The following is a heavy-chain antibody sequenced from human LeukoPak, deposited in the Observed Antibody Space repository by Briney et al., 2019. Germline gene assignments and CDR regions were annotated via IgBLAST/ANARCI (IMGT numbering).Heavy chain of an antibody. V-gene: IGHV3-74*01. Sequence: GGSLRLSCAASGFTFSSNSMNWVRQAPGKGLVWVSGINSDGSQTRYADSVKGRLTISRDNAKNTLYLQMNSLRAEDTAVYYCARGYTSSSADYWGQGTLVTVSS. CDR3: ARGYTSSSADY. CDR2: INSDGSQT. D-gene: IGHD6-13*01. J-gene: IGHJ4*02. CDR1: GFTFSSNS.